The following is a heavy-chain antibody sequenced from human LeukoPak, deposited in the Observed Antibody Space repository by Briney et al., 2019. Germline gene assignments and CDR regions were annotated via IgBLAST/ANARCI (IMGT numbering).Heavy chain of an antibody. V-gene: IGHV3-64D*06. J-gene: IGHJ4*02. CDR2: ISSNGGNT. Sequence: GESLKISCSASGFTFSSYAMHWVRQAPGKGLEYVSVISSNGGNTYYADSVKGRFTISRDNSKNTLYLQMSSLRTEDTAVYYCVKDRSPSGNFYNPIDYWGQGTLVTVSS. CDR3: VKDRSPSGNFYNPIDY. D-gene: IGHD3-10*01. CDR1: GFTFSSYA.